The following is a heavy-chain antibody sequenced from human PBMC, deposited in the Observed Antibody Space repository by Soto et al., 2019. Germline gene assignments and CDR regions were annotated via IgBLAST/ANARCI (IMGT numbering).Heavy chain of an antibody. V-gene: IGHV1-69*13. CDR1: GGTFSSYA. J-gene: IGHJ6*02. CDR3: ARTKYDSSGYYYYYYYYYGMDV. CDR2: IIPIFGTA. D-gene: IGHD3-22*01. Sequence: ASVKVSCKASGGTFSSYAISWVRQAPGQGLEWMGGIIPIFGTANYAQKFQGRVTITADESTSTAYMELSSLRSEDMAVYYCARTKYDSSGYYYYYYYYYGMDVWGQGTTVTVSS.